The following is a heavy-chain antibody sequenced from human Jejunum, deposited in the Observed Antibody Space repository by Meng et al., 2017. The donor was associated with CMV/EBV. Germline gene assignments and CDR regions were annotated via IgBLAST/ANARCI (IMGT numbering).Heavy chain of an antibody. J-gene: IGHJ5*01. Sequence: YTFTGYFLHWVRQAPGQGLEWMGWSNPNSGGTKYAQKFQGRVTMTLETSTSTVYMELSRLTSDDTAVYYCARDPAAVGKGVWSDSWGQGTLVTVSS. CDR3: ARDPAAVGKGVWSDS. CDR1: YTFTGYF. V-gene: IGHV1-2*02. D-gene: IGHD6-13*01. CDR2: SNPNSGGT.